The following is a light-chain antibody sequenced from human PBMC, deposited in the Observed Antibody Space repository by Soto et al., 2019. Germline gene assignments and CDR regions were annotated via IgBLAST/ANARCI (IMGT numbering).Light chain of an antibody. CDR1: QSVSTN. V-gene: IGKV3-15*01. CDR2: SAS. Sequence: EIVMTQSPVTLSVSPGERATLSCRASQSVSTNLAWYQQKPGQGPRLLIYSASTGATGIPARFSASGSGTEFTLTISTLQSEDFAVYYCQQYHNWPLTFGGGTKLEI. J-gene: IGKJ4*01. CDR3: QQYHNWPLT.